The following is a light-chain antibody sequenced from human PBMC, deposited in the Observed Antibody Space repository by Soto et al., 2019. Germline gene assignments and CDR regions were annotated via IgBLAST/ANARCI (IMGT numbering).Light chain of an antibody. V-gene: IGLV2-23*01. CDR1: SSDVGSYNL. CDR2: EDS. Sequence: QSALTQPASVSGSPGQSITISCTGTSSDVGSYNLVSWYQHYPGKAPKLMIYEDSRRPSGVSGRFSGSKSGNTASLTVSGLQAEDEADYYCCSYVGSSTLVFGGGTKLTVL. J-gene: IGLJ2*01. CDR3: CSYVGSSTLV.